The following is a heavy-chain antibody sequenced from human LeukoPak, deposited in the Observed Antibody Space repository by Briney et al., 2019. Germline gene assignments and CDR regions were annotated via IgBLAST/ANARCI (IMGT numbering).Heavy chain of an antibody. CDR2: IYPGDSDT. CDR1: GYSFTNYW. CDR3: ARQLSEYSRSGSPFDY. Sequence: GESLKISCKGSGYSFTNYWIGWVRQMPGKGLEWMGIIYPGDSDTRYSPSFQGQVTISADKSISTAYLQWTSLKASDTATYYCARQLSEYSRSGSPFDYWGQGSLVTVST. V-gene: IGHV5-51*01. J-gene: IGHJ4*02. D-gene: IGHD3-10*01.